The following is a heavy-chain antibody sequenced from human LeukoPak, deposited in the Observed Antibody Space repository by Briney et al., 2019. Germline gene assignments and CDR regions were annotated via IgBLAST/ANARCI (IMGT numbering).Heavy chain of an antibody. CDR1: GYTFTGYY. CDR3: ARDGDYYDSSGPFDY. J-gene: IGHJ4*02. CDR2: INPNSGGT. D-gene: IGHD3-22*01. V-gene: IGHV1-2*02. Sequence: ASVKVSCKASGYTFTGYYMHWVRQAPGQGLGWMGWINPNSGGTNYAEKFQGRVTMTRDTSISTAYMELSRLRSDDTAVYYCARDGDYYDSSGPFDYWGQGTLVTVSS.